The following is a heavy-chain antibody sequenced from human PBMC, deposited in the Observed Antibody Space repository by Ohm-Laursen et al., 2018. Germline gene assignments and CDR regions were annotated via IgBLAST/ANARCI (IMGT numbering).Heavy chain of an antibody. Sequence: GASVKVSCNASGYIFTNYFMHWVRQAPGQGLEWMAIINPRDGSTTFALQFLSRVTLTRDTSTTTVYMELSSLRSEDTAVYYCARVPLGYEYYFDYWGQGTLVTVSS. J-gene: IGHJ4*02. CDR1: GYIFTNYF. CDR3: ARVPLGYEYYFDY. D-gene: IGHD3-3*01. V-gene: IGHV1-46*01. CDR2: INPRDGST.